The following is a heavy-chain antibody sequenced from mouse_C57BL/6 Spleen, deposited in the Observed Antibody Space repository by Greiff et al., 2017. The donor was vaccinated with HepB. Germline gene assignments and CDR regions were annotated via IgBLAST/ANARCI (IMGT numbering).Heavy chain of an antibody. CDR2: IHPNSGST. V-gene: IGHV1-64*01. CDR1: GYTFTSYW. Sequence: QVQLQQPGAELVKPGASVKLSCKASGYTFTSYWMHWVKQRPGQGLEWIGMIHPNSGSTNYNEKFKSKATLTVDKSSSTAYMQLSSLTSEDSAVYYCARERLLTTVVATGYFDYWGQGTTLTVSS. D-gene: IGHD1-1*01. J-gene: IGHJ2*01. CDR3: ARERLLTTVVATGYFDY.